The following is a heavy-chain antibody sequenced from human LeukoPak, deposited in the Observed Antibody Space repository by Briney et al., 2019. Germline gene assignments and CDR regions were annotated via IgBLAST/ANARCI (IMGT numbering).Heavy chain of an antibody. CDR2: ISAYNGNT. V-gene: IGHV1-18*04. CDR1: GYTFTSYY. D-gene: IGHD3-22*01. J-gene: IGHJ4*02. CDR3: AREVVIHYFDY. Sequence: ASVKVSCKASGYTFTSYYMHWVRQAPGQGLEWMGWISAYNGNTNYAQKLQGRVTMTTDTSTSTAYMELRSLRSDDTAVYYCAREVVIHYFDYWGQGTLVTVSS.